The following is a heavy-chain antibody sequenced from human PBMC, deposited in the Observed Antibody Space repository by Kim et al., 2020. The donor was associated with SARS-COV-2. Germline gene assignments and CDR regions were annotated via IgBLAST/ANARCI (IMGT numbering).Heavy chain of an antibody. CDR3: AREMDNDSSGYVFDY. Sequence: GGSLRLSCAASGFTFSSYWISWVRQAPGKGLEWVANIKQGGGEKYYVDSVKGRFTISRDNAKNSLYLQMNSLRAEDTAVYYCAREMDNDSSGYVFDYWG. CDR2: IKQGGGEK. V-gene: IGHV3-7*05. D-gene: IGHD3-22*01. J-gene: IGHJ4*01. CDR1: GFTFSSYW.